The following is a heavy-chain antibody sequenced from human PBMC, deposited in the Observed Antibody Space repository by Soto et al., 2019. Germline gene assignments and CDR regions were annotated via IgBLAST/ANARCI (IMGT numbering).Heavy chain of an antibody. CDR3: ARDGDCSAGSSSDY. J-gene: IGHJ4*02. Sequence: SETLSLTCTVSGGSISSYYWSWIRQPPGKGLEWIGYIYYSGSTNYNPSLKSRVTISVDTSKNQFSLKLSSVTAADTAVYYCARDGDCSAGSSSDYWGQGPLVTVSS. D-gene: IGHD2-15*01. CDR2: IYYSGST. V-gene: IGHV4-59*01. CDR1: GGSISSYY.